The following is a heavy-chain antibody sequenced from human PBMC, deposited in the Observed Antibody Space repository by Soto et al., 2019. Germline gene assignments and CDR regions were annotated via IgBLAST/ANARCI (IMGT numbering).Heavy chain of an antibody. CDR3: VRDKDRQHLGGNYYYIMDV. CDR1: GGTFRTSA. CDR2: IMPVFSTP. J-gene: IGHJ6*01. V-gene: IGHV1-69*12. Sequence: QVQLVQSGAEVKKPGSSVKVSCKTSGGTFRTSAISWVRQAPGQGLEWMGGIMPVFSTPDYAQKFQGRVTITADESTGTAYMELSSLRSEDTAVYYCVRDKDRQHLGGNYYYIMDVWGQGTTVTVSS.